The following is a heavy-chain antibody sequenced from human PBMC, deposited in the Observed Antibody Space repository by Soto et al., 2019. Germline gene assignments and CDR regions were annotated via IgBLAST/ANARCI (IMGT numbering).Heavy chain of an antibody. CDR1: GYTFTSYG. Sequence: ASVKVSCKASGYTFTSYGISWVRQAPGQGLEWMGWISAYNGNTNYAQKLQGRVTMTTDTSTSTAYVELRSLRSDDTAVYYCARGATIFGVAIDHYGMDVWGQGTTVTVSS. CDR3: ARGATIFGVAIDHYGMDV. V-gene: IGHV1-18*01. D-gene: IGHD3-3*01. CDR2: ISAYNGNT. J-gene: IGHJ6*02.